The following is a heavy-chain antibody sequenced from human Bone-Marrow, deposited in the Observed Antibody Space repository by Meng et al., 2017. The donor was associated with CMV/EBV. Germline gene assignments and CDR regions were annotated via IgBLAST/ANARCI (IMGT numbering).Heavy chain of an antibody. CDR1: GFTFSSYA. V-gene: IGHV3-30-3*01. J-gene: IGHJ4*02. CDR2: ISYDGSNK. CDR3: AKEDWNYWGDY. D-gene: IGHD1-7*01. Sequence: GGSLRLSCAASGFTFSSYAMHWVRQAPGKGLEWVAVISYDGSNKYYADSVKGRFTISRDNSKNTLYLQMNSLRAEDTAVYYCAKEDWNYWGDYWGQGTLVTVSS.